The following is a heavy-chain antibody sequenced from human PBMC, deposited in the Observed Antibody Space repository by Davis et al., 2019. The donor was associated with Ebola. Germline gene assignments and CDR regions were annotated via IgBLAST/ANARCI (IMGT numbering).Heavy chain of an antibody. Sequence: AASVKVSCKASGYTFTSYAMHWVRQAPGQRLEWMGWINAGNGNTKYSQKFQGRVTITRDTSASTAYMELSSLRSEDTAVYYCATKGTYGDFDYWGQGTLVTVSS. J-gene: IGHJ4*02. CDR3: ATKGTYGDFDY. CDR1: GYTFTSYA. V-gene: IGHV1-3*01. CDR2: INAGNGNT. D-gene: IGHD4-17*01.